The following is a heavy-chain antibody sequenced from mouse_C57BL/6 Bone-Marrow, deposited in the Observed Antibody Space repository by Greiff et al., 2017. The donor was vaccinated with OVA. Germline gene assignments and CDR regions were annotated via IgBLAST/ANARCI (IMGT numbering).Heavy chain of an antibody. Sequence: VQLQQPGAALVRPGSSVKLSCKASGYTFTSYWMHWVKQRPIQGLEWIGNIDPSDSETNYNQKFTDKATLTVDKSSSTAYMQLISLTSEDSAVYYCARSKYDGSSYWGQGTTLTVSS. CDR1: GYTFTSYW. CDR2: IDPSDSET. D-gene: IGHD1-1*01. CDR3: ARSKYDGSSY. V-gene: IGHV1-52*01. J-gene: IGHJ2*01.